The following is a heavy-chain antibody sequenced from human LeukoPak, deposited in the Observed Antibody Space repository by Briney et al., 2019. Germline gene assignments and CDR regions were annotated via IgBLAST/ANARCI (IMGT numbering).Heavy chain of an antibody. CDR2: ISSSSSYI. Sequence: GGSLRLSCAASGFTFSSYSMNWVRQAPGKGLEWVSSISSSSSYIYYADSVKGRFTIPRDNAKNSLYLQMNSLRAEDTAVYYCARHYGDYVVWDYWGQGTLVTVSS. V-gene: IGHV3-21*01. CDR1: GFTFSSYS. D-gene: IGHD4-17*01. J-gene: IGHJ4*02. CDR3: ARHYGDYVVWDY.